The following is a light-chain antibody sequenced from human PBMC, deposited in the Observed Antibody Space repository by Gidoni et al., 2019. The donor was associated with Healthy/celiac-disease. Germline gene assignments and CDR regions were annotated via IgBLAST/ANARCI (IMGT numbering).Light chain of an antibody. CDR1: QSISSY. CDR3: QQSYRTPPPIT. Sequence: EIQMTQSPSSLSASVGDRVTITCRASQSISSYLNWYQQKPGKAPKLLIYAASSLQSGVPSRFSGSGSGTDFTLTISSLQPEDFATYYCQQSYRTPPPITFXKXTRLEIK. CDR2: AAS. V-gene: IGKV1-39*01. J-gene: IGKJ5*01.